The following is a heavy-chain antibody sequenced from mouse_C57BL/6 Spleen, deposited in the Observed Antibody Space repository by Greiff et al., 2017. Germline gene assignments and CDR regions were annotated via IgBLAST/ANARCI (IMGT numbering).Heavy chain of an antibody. D-gene: IGHD3-3*01. J-gene: IGHJ4*01. Sequence: EVKLEESGGDLVKPGGSLKLSCAASGFTFSSYGMSWVRQTPDKRLEWVATISSGGSYTYYPDSVKGRFTISRDNAKNTLYLQMSSLKSEDTAMYYCARHEGPLDYWGQGTSVTVSS. V-gene: IGHV5-6*02. CDR1: GFTFSSYG. CDR2: ISSGGSYT. CDR3: ARHEGPLDY.